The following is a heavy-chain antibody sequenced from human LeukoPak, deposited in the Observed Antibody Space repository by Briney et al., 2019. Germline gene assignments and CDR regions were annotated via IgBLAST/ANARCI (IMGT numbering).Heavy chain of an antibody. J-gene: IGHJ4*02. CDR2: IYSGGST. CDR1: GFTFSDYY. CDR3: ARGYDSSGYPAHFDY. V-gene: IGHV3-53*01. Sequence: GGSLRLSCAASGFTFSDYYMSWIRQAPGKGLEWVSVIYSGGSTYYADSVKGRFTISRDNSKNTLYLQMNSLRAEDTAVYYCARGYDSSGYPAHFDYWGQGTLVTVSS. D-gene: IGHD3-22*01.